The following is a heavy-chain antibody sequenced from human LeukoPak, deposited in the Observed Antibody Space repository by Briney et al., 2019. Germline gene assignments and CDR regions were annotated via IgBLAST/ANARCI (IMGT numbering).Heavy chain of an antibody. CDR2: FDPEDGET. D-gene: IGHD2-2*01. CDR1: GYTLTELS. J-gene: IGHJ6*03. Sequence: GASVKVSCKVSGYTLTELSMHWVRQAPGKGLEWMGGFDPEDGETIYAQKFQGRVTMTEDTSTDTAYMELSSLRSEDTAVYYCATAPIVVVPAAHMDVWGKGTTVTVSS. V-gene: IGHV1-24*01. CDR3: ATAPIVVVPAAHMDV.